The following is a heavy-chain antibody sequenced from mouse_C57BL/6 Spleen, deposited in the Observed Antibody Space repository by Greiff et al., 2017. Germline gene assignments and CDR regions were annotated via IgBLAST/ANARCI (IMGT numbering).Heavy chain of an antibody. CDR2: IYPGDGDT. J-gene: IGHJ3*01. Sequence: VQLQESGAELVKPGASVKISCKASGYAFSSYWMNWVKQRPGKGLEWIGQIYPGDGDTNYNGKFKGKATLTADKSSSTAYMQLSSLTSEDSAVYFCARRGSNYAWFAYWGQGTLVTVSA. CDR1: GYAFSSYW. D-gene: IGHD2-5*01. V-gene: IGHV1-80*01. CDR3: ARRGSNYAWFAY.